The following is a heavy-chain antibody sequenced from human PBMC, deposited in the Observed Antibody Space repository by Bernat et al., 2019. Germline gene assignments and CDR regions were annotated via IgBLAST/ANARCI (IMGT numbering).Heavy chain of an antibody. CDR2: IWYDGSDK. D-gene: IGHD2-2*03. J-gene: IGHJ4*02. CDR3: AGDGHCSSMSSCNFDY. V-gene: IGHV3-33*01. CDR1: GFTFSKYG. Sequence: QVQLVESGGGVVQPGRSLKLSCAASGFTFSKYGMHWVRQAPGKGLEWVAVIWYDGSDKYYGDSVKGRFTISRDNSKNTLYLQMNSLRAEDTAVYYCAGDGHCSSMSSCNFDYWGQGTLVTVSS.